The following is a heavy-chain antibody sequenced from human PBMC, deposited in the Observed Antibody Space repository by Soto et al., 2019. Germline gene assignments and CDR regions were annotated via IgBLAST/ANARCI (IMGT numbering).Heavy chain of an antibody. V-gene: IGHV3-7*01. CDR3: ARFSYYYDSSGYYPDAFDI. J-gene: IGHJ3*02. Sequence: GGSLRLSCAASGFTFSSYAMSWVRQAPGKGLEWVANIKQDGSEKYYVDSVEGRFTISRDNAKNSLYLQMNSLRAEDTAVYYCARFSYYYDSSGYYPDAFDIWGQGTMVTVSS. D-gene: IGHD3-22*01. CDR1: GFTFSSYA. CDR2: IKQDGSEK.